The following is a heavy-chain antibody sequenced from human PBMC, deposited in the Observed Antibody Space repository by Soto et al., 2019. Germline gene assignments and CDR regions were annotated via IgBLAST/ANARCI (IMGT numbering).Heavy chain of an antibody. CDR2: ISGSGGST. D-gene: IGHD3-22*01. V-gene: IGHV3-23*01. CDR1: GFTFSSYA. J-gene: IGHJ6*03. Sequence: GGSLRLSCAASGFTFSSYAMSWVRQAPGKGLEWVSAISGSGGSTYYADSVKGRFTISRDNSKNTLYLQMNSLRAEDTAVYYCTLDPYDKYYYMDVWGKGTTVTVSS. CDR3: TLDPYDKYYYMDV.